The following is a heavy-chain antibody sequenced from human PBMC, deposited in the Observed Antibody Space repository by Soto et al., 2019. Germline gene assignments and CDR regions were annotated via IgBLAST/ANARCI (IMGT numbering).Heavy chain of an antibody. CDR3: VRKGWFGELFRYGMDV. J-gene: IGHJ6*02. CDR2: ISYDGSNK. Sequence: GGSLRLSCAASGFTFSSYAMHWVRQAPGKGLEWVAVISYDGSNKYYADSVKGRFTISRDNSKNTLYLQMSSLRAEDTAVYYCVRKGWFGELFRYGMDVWGQGTTVTVSS. V-gene: IGHV3-30-3*01. CDR1: GFTFSSYA. D-gene: IGHD3-10*01.